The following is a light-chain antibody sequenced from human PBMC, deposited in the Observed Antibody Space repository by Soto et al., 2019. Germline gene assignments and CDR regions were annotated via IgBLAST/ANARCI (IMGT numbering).Light chain of an antibody. J-gene: IGKJ4*01. V-gene: IGKV1-9*01. CDR3: QQLNSYQIS. Sequence: IQLTQSPSSLSASVGDRVTITCRASQGISSYLAWYQQKPGKDPKLVIYAASTLQSGAPSRFSGNGTGADFTLSLSSQQPDDFGTYYYQQLNSYQISVGGGAKVEIK. CDR1: QGISSY. CDR2: AAS.